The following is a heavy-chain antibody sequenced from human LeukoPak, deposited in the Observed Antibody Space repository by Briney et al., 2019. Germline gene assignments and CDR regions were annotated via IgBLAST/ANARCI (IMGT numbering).Heavy chain of an antibody. CDR1: GFTVSSNY. CDR2: IYYSGST. Sequence: GSLRLSCAASGFTVSSNYMSWVRQAPGKGLEWIGSIYYSGSTYYNPSLKSRVTISVDTSKNQFSLKLSSVTAADTAVYYCARVGDVLLWFGEFPSDAFDIWGQGTMVTVSS. J-gene: IGHJ3*02. D-gene: IGHD3-10*01. CDR3: ARVGDVLLWFGEFPSDAFDI. V-gene: IGHV4-39*07.